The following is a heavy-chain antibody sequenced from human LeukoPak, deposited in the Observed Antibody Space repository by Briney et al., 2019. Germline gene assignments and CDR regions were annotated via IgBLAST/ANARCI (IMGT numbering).Heavy chain of an antibody. CDR2: ISYDGSNK. V-gene: IGHV3-30*03. CDR3: ARQRSYNWYFDL. J-gene: IGHJ2*01. D-gene: IGHD3-10*01. CDR1: GFTFSSYG. Sequence: GGSLRLSCAASGFTFSSYGMHWVRQAPGKGLEWVAVISYDGSNKYYADSVKGRFTISRDNSKNTLYLQMNSLRAEDTAVYYCARQRSYNWYFDLWGRGTLVTVSS.